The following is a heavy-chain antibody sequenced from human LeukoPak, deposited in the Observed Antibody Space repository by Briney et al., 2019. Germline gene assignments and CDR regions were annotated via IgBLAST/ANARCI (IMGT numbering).Heavy chain of an antibody. J-gene: IGHJ1*01. Sequence: HPGGSLRLSCAASGFTFSGSAMHWVRQASGSGLEWVGRVRIKANNYATAYAASVKGRFTISRDDSKNTAYLQMNSLKTEDTAVYYCARHNEMTHWGQGTLVTVSS. D-gene: IGHD5-24*01. CDR1: GFTFSGSA. V-gene: IGHV3-73*01. CDR2: VRIKANNYAT. CDR3: ARHNEMTH.